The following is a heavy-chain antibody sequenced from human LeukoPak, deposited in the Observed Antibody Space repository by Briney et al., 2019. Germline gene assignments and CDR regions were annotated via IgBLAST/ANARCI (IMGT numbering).Heavy chain of an antibody. CDR3: ARPSIAAAGDAFDI. Sequence: GGSLRLSCAASGFTFSSYAMHWVRQAPGKGLEWVAVISYDGSNKYYADSVKGRFTISRDNSKNTLYLQMNSLRAEDTAAYYCARPSIAAAGDAFDIWGQGTMVTVSS. V-gene: IGHV3-30*04. CDR2: ISYDGSNK. J-gene: IGHJ3*02. D-gene: IGHD6-13*01. CDR1: GFTFSSYA.